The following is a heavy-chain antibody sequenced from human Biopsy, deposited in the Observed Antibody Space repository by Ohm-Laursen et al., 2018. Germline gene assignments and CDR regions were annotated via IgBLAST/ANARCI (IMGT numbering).Heavy chain of an antibody. V-gene: IGHV3-23*01. CDR1: GFTFSNYA. J-gene: IGHJ4*02. Sequence: GSLRLSCTASGFTFSNYAMSWVRQAPGKGLEWLSTISGSGATPYYADSVKGRFTISRDNSKNTAYLQMNSLKTEDTAVYYCTTYDNSGDYRDYWGQGTQVTVSS. D-gene: IGHD4-23*01. CDR2: ISGSGATP. CDR3: TTYDNSGDYRDY.